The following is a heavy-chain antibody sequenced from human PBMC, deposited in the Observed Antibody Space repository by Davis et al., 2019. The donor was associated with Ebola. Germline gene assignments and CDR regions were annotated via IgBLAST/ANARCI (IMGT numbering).Heavy chain of an antibody. CDR1: GGSISSSSYY. CDR3: ARHTSRFDP. V-gene: IGHV4-39*01. CDR2: IYYSGST. Sequence: MPSETLSLTCTVSGGSISSSSYYWGWIRQPPGKGLEWIGSIYYSGSTYYNPSLKSRVTISVDTSKNQFSLKLSSVTVADTAVYYCARHTSRFDPWGQGTLVTVSS. J-gene: IGHJ5*02. D-gene: IGHD3-16*01.